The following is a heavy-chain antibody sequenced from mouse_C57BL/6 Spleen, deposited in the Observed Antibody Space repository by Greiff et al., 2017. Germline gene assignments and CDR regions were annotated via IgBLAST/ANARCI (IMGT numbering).Heavy chain of an antibody. J-gene: IGHJ2*01. V-gene: IGHV5-6*01. CDR2: ISSGGSYT. D-gene: IGHD2-4*01. CDR1: GFTFSSYG. CDR3: ARKGDYDDGVFDY. Sequence: EVQRVESGGDLVKPGGSLKLSCAASGFTFSSYGMSWVRQTPDKRLGWVATISSGGSYTYYPDSVKGRFTISRDNAKNTLYLQMSSLKSEDTAMYYCARKGDYDDGVFDYWGQGTTLTVSS.